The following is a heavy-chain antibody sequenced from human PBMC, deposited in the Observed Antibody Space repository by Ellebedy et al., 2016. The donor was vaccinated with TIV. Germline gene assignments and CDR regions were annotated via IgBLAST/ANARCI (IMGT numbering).Heavy chain of an antibody. D-gene: IGHD3-3*01. Sequence: GESLKISXAASGFTFSSYAMHWVRQAPGKGLEWVAVISYDGSYKYYADSVKGRFTIYRDNSKNTLYLQMNSLRAEDTAVYYCAKDAETINDFWSGYSWDYWGQGTLVTVSS. CDR1: GFTFSSYA. J-gene: IGHJ4*02. V-gene: IGHV3-30-3*01. CDR3: AKDAETINDFWSGYSWDY. CDR2: ISYDGSYK.